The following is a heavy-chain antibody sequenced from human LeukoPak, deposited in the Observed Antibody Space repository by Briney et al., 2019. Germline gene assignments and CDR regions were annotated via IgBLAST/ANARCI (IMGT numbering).Heavy chain of an antibody. CDR2: ISSSGRSI. J-gene: IGHJ4*02. V-gene: IGHV3-48*03. CDR1: GFTFRSYD. Sequence: PGGSLRLSCAASGFTFRSYDMNWVRQAPGKGLEWVSYISSSGRSIYYADSVKGRFTISRDNAKNSLYLQMNSLRAEDTAVYYCARDLGQQLVWGQGTLVTVSS. CDR3: ARDLGQQLV. D-gene: IGHD6-13*01.